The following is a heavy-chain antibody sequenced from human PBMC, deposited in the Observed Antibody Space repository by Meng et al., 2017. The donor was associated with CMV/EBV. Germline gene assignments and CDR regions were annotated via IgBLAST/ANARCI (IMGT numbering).Heavy chain of an antibody. Sequence: ASVKVSCKASGYIFTSYGIRWVRQAPGQGLEWMGWISAYNGNTDYAQKLQGRVTITTDTPTSTAYMELRSLRSDDTAGYYCARDPEQLGGVYGMDVWGQGTTVTVSS. CDR1: GYIFTSYG. V-gene: IGHV1-18*01. CDR3: ARDPEQLGGVYGMDV. CDR2: ISAYNGNT. J-gene: IGHJ6*02. D-gene: IGHD6-6*01.